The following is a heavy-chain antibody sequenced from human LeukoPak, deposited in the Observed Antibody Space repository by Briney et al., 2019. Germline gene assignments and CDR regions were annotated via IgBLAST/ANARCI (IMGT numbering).Heavy chain of an antibody. J-gene: IGHJ4*02. CDR3: ARGQQWLEAFDY. CDR2: INPNSGFA. V-gene: IGHV1-2*02. D-gene: IGHD6-19*01. Sequence: ASVKVSCKASGYTFTGYYIHWVRQAPGQGLQWMGWINPNSGFAHYPQNFQGRLTMTRDTSISTVYMELSRLRSDDTAVYYCARGQQWLEAFDYWGLGTLVTVSS. CDR1: GYTFTGYY.